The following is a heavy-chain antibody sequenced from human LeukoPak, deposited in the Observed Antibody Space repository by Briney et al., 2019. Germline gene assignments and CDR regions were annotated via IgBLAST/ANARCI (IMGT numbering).Heavy chain of an antibody. CDR2: IIPIFGTA. V-gene: IGHV1-69*13. CDR3: ARGSRITMIPYGMDV. D-gene: IGHD3-22*01. CDR1: GGTFSSYA. J-gene: IGHJ6*02. Sequence: SVKVSCKASGGTFSSYAISWVRQAPGQGLEWMGGIIPIFGTANYAQKFQGRVTITADESTSTAYMELSSLRSEDTAVYYCARGSRITMIPYGMDVWGQGTTVTVSS.